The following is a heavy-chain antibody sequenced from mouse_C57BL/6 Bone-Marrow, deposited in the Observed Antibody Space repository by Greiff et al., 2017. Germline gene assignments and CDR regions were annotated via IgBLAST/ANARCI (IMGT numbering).Heavy chain of an antibody. Sequence: QVQLQQPGAELVMPGASVKLSCKASGYTFTSYWMHWVKQRPGQGLEWIGEIDPSDSSTNYNQKFKGKSTLTVDKSSSPAYMQLSSLPSEDSAVYYCARGGYWGQGTTLTVTA. CDR1: GYTFTSYW. V-gene: IGHV1-69*01. J-gene: IGHJ2*01. CDR2: IDPSDSST. CDR3: ARGGY.